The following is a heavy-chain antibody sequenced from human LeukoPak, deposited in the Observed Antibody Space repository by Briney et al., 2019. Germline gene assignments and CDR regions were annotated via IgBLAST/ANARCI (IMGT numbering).Heavy chain of an antibody. CDR1: GGSISSGGYY. CDR3: ARGGPDDYADYSWFDP. Sequence: PSETLSLTCTVSGGSISSGGYYWSWIRQHPGKGLEWIGYIYYSGSTYYNPSLKSRVTISVDTSKNQFSLKLSSVTAADTAVYYCARGGPDDYADYSWFDPWGQGTLVTVSS. D-gene: IGHD4-17*01. CDR2: IYYSGST. J-gene: IGHJ5*02. V-gene: IGHV4-31*03.